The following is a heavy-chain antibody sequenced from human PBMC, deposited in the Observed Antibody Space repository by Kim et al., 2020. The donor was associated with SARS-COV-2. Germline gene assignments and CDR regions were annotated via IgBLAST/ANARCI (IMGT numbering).Heavy chain of an antibody. CDR3: ARETIFGVEFDY. D-gene: IGHD3-3*01. V-gene: IGHV1-18*01. J-gene: IGHJ4*02. CDR2: T. Sequence: TNYAQKIQGRVTMTTDIATSTAYMELRSLRSDDTAVYYCARETIFGVEFDYWGQGTLLTVSS.